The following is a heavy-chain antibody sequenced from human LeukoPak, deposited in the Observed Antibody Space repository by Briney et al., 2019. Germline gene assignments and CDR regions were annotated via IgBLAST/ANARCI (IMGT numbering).Heavy chain of an antibody. CDR1: GYTFTGYY. Sequence: ASVKVSCKASGYTFTGYYMHWVRQAPGQGLEWMGWINPNSGGTNYAQKFQGRVTMTRDTSISTAYMELSRLRSDDTAVYYCARDSELRYFDWSWAGAFDIWGQGTMVTVSS. J-gene: IGHJ3*02. CDR3: ARDSELRYFDWSWAGAFDI. D-gene: IGHD3-9*01. V-gene: IGHV1-2*02. CDR2: INPNSGGT.